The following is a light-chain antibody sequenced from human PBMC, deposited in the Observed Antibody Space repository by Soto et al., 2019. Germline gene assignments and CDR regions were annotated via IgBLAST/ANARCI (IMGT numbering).Light chain of an antibody. CDR1: QIIGSS. CDR2: DAS. V-gene: IGKV1-5*01. J-gene: IGKJ2*01. Sequence: DIQMTQSPSTLSASVGDRVTITCRASQIIGSSLAWYQQKPGKAPKLLIYDASTLQSGVPSRFSGSESGTEFTLTISSLQPDDSATYYCQQYYSYPYTFCQGTKLEIK. CDR3: QQYYSYPYT.